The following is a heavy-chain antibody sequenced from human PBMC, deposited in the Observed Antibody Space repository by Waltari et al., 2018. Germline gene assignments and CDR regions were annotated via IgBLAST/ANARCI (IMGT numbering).Heavy chain of an antibody. CDR1: GFSLSTTGVA. Sequence: QITLKESGPTLVKSTQTLTLTCAFSGFSLSTTGVAVGWIRQPPGKALEWLAIIFWNDDKRYSPSLKSRLTITKDTSKNQVVITMTNVDPVDTATYCCAHVKGGYGRGNWFDPWGQGTLVTVSS. D-gene: IGHD4-17*01. CDR2: IFWNDDK. J-gene: IGHJ5*02. CDR3: AHVKGGYGRGNWFDP. V-gene: IGHV2-5*01.